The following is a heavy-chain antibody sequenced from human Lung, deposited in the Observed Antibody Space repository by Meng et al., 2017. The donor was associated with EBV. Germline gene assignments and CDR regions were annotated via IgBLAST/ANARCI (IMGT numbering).Heavy chain of an antibody. D-gene: IGHD2-21*02. V-gene: IGHV7-4-1*02. J-gene: IGHJ4*02. CDR1: GYTFTSYA. Sequence: QGQLVQSGSELKKPGASVKVSCKASGYTFTSYAMNWVRQAPGQGLEWMGWINTNTGNPTYAQGFTGRFVFSLDTSVSTAYLQISSLKAEDTAIYYCVRDVPDGDISLFDSWGQGTLVTVSS. CDR3: VRDVPDGDISLFDS. CDR2: INTNTGNP.